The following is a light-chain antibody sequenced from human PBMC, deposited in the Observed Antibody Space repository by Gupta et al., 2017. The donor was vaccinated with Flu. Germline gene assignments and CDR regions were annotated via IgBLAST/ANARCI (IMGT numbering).Light chain of an antibody. CDR3: IQALQTLLT. V-gene: IGKV2-28*01. CDR2: LGS. J-gene: IGKJ4*01. CDR1: QSLLHSNGYNY. Sequence: DIVMTQSLLSLPVTPGEPASISCRSSQSLLHSNGYNYLDWYLQKPGQSPQLLIYLGSNRASGVPDRFSGSGSGTDFTLKISRVEAEDVGVYYCIQALQTLLTFGGGTKVEIK.